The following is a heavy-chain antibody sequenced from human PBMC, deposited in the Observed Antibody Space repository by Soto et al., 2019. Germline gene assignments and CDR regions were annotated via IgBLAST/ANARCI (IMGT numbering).Heavy chain of an antibody. J-gene: IGHJ4*02. CDR3: ANAYCSGDCPFDY. Sequence: GGSLRLSCAASGFTFSSYGMHWVRQAPGKGLEWVAVISYDGSNKYYADSVKGRFTISRDNSKNTLYLQMNSLRAEDTAVYYCANAYCSGDCPFDYWGQGTLVTVSS. CDR2: ISYDGSNK. CDR1: GFTFSSYG. D-gene: IGHD2-21*02. V-gene: IGHV3-30*18.